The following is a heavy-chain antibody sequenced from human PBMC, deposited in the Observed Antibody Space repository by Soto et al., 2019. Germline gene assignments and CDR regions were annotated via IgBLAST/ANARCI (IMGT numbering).Heavy chain of an antibody. CDR3: AKDRQGGGYSGYDGACDMDV. Sequence: GGSLRLSCAASGFTFSSYAMSWVRQAPGKGLEWVSAISGSGGSTYYADSVKGRFTISRDNSKNTLYLQMNSLRAEDTAVYYCAKDRQGGGYSGYDGACDMDVWGQGTTVTVSS. D-gene: IGHD5-12*01. V-gene: IGHV3-23*01. CDR1: GFTFSSYA. J-gene: IGHJ6*02. CDR2: ISGSGGST.